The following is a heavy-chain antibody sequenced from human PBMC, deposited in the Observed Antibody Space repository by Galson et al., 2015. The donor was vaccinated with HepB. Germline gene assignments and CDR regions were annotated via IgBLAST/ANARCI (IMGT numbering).Heavy chain of an antibody. CDR2: INPSGGST. D-gene: IGHD3-22*01. Sequence: SVKVSCKASGYTFTSYYMHWVRQVPGQGLEWMGIINPSGGSTSYAQKFQGRATMTRDTSTSTVYMELSSLRSEDTAVYYCARDCPMIVVVPCYWGQGTLVTVSS. CDR3: ARDCPMIVVVPCY. CDR1: GYTFTSYY. V-gene: IGHV1-46*01. J-gene: IGHJ4*02.